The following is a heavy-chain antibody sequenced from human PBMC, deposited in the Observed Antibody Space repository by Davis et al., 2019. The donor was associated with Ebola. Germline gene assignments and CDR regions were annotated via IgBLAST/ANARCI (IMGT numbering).Heavy chain of an antibody. Sequence: GGSLRLSCAASGFNVSSNYMSWVRQAPGKGLEWVSAISGSGGTTYYADSVKGRFTISRDNSKNTLYLQMNSLRAEDTAVYYCAKDADFWSGYPFDYWGQGTLVTVSS. CDR1: GFNVSSNY. J-gene: IGHJ4*02. V-gene: IGHV3-23*01. CDR2: ISGSGGTT. CDR3: AKDADFWSGYPFDY. D-gene: IGHD3-3*01.